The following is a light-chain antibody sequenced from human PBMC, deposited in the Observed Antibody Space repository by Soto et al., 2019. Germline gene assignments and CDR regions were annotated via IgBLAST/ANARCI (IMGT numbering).Light chain of an antibody. CDR2: AAS. V-gene: IGKV1-27*01. CDR3: QKNNIAPYT. Sequence: DIQMTQSPSSLSASVGDRVTITCRASQGISNYLAWYQQKPGKVPKHLIYAASTLQSGVPSRFSGSGSGTDFTLTISSLQPEDVAPYYCQKNNIAPYTLGQGPSWRSN. CDR1: QGISNY. J-gene: IGKJ2*01.